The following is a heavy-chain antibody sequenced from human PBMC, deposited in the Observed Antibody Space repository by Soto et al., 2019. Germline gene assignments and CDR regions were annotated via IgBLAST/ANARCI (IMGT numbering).Heavy chain of an antibody. V-gene: IGHV6-1*01. J-gene: IGHJ4*02. CDR1: GDSVSSNSAA. CDR2: TYYRSKWYN. Sequence: SQTLSLTCAISGDSVSSNSAACNWIRQSPSRGLEWLGRTYYRSKWYNDYAVSVKSRITINPDTSKNQFSLQLNSVTPEDTAVNYCARSMDIVVVPAARPFDYWGQGTLVTVSS. D-gene: IGHD2-2*03. CDR3: ARSMDIVVVPAARPFDY.